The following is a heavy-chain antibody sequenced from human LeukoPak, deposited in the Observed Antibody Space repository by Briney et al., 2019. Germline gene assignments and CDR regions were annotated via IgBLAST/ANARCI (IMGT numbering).Heavy chain of an antibody. D-gene: IGHD3-10*01. V-gene: IGHV4-39*07. CDR2: IYYSGGT. CDR1: GGSISSSSSY. Sequence: PSETLSLTCTVSGGSISSSSSYWGWIRQPPGKGLEWIGSIYYSGGTYYNPSLKSRVTISVDTSKTQFSLKLSSVTAADTAAYYCARVPYYYGSGSFSYWGQGTLVTVSS. J-gene: IGHJ4*02. CDR3: ARVPYYYGSGSFSY.